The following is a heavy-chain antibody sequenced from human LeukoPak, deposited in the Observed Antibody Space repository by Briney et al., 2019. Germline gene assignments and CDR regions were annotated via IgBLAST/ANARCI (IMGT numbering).Heavy chain of an antibody. D-gene: IGHD2-21*01. Sequence: GGSLRLSCEASGFTFSSYGIHWVRQAPGKGLEWVAVISYDGSYEYYADSVKGRFTISRDNSKNTVYLQMNSLRAEDTAVYHCALYSLGYWGQGTLVTVSS. CDR3: ALYSLGY. V-gene: IGHV3-30*03. CDR2: ISYDGSYE. CDR1: GFTFSSYG. J-gene: IGHJ4*02.